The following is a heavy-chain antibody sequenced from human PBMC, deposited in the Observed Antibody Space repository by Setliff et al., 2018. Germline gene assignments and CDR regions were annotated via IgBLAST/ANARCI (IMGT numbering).Heavy chain of an antibody. CDR1: GFSFDDYA. J-gene: IGHJ4*02. CDR3: AKAVAGTGGPFDY. V-gene: IGHV3-9*03. CDR2: ISWNSGNT. Sequence: PGGSLRLSCAASGFSFDDYAMHWVRQSPGKGLEWVSGISWNSGNTGYADSVKGRFTISRENAKNSLYLQMNSLRAEDMAFYYCAKAVAGTGGPFDYWGQGTLVTVS. D-gene: IGHD6-19*01.